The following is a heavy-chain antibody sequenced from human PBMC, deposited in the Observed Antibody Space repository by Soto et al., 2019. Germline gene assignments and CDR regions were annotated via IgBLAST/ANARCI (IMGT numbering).Heavy chain of an antibody. D-gene: IGHD3-3*01. V-gene: IGHV3-7*03. Sequence: EVQLVESGGGLVQPGGSLRLSCAASGFTFGNNWMSWVRQAPGKGLEWVANIKRDGSEKYYVDSVKGRFAISRENAKTTLYLQMNSLRADDPAVYYCASLEWESSGYAAYWGQGTLVTVSS. CDR3: ASLEWESSGYAAY. J-gene: IGHJ4*02. CDR1: GFTFGNNW. CDR2: IKRDGSEK.